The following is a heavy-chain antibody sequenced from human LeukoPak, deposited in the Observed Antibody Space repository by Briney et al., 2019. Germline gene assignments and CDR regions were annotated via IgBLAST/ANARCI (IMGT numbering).Heavy chain of an antibody. CDR3: AKGSYYDSSGSFYFDY. CDR1: GFTFRSYA. CDR2: ISGSGDNT. D-gene: IGHD3-22*01. V-gene: IGHV3-23*01. Sequence: GGSLRLSCAASGFTFRSYAMSWVRQAPGKGLEWVSRISGSGDNTYYADSVKGRFTISRDNSKNTLYVQVNSLGTEDTAAYYCAKGSYYDSSGSFYFDYWGQGTLVTVSS. J-gene: IGHJ4*02.